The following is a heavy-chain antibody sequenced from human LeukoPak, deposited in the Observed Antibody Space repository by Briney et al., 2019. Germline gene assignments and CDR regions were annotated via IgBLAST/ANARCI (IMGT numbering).Heavy chain of an antibody. Sequence: PSETLSLTCTVSGASISSHYWSWLRQPPGKGLEWIGYVIDSVRTKDNPSLQSRLTLSADTSKNEFSLMLSSVTAADRAVYYCATIKHGQIFGYFDFWGQGIKVTVSS. J-gene: IGHJ4*02. D-gene: IGHD3-16*01. V-gene: IGHV4-59*11. CDR2: VIDSVRT. CDR1: GASISSHY. CDR3: ATIKHGQIFGYFDF.